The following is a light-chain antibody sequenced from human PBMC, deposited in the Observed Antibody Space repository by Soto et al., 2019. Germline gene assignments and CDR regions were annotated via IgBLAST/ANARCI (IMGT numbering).Light chain of an antibody. CDR1: SSDVGGYNY. J-gene: IGLJ2*01. CDR2: DVS. CDR3: SSYTSRSTLNVV. V-gene: IGLV2-14*01. Sequence: QSVLTQPASVSGSPGQSITISCTGTSSDVGGYNYVSWYQQHPGKAPKLMIYDVSNRPSGVSNRFSGSKSGNTASLTISGLQAEDEADYYCSSYTSRSTLNVVFGAGTKLTVL.